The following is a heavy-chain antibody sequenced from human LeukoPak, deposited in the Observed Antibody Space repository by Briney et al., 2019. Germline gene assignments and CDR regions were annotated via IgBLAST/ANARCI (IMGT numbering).Heavy chain of an antibody. Sequence: SVKVSCKASGGTFSSYAISWVRQAPGQGLEWMGRIIPIFGIANYAQKFQGRVTITADKSTSTAYMEPSSLRSEDTAVYYCARLHSDYGDYWAGSGYYYYGMDVWGQGTTVTVSS. CDR3: ARLHSDYGDYWAGSGYYYYGMDV. V-gene: IGHV1-69*04. J-gene: IGHJ6*02. D-gene: IGHD4-17*01. CDR1: GGTFSSYA. CDR2: IIPIFGIA.